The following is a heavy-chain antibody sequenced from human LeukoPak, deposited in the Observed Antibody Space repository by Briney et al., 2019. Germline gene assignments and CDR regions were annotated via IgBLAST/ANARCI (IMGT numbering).Heavy chain of an antibody. D-gene: IGHD7-27*01. J-gene: IGHJ4*02. CDR1: GFTFSDYS. Sequence: PGGSLRLSCAASGFTFSDYSINWVRQARGKGLEWVSYIRSSSRGTIYYADSVKGRFTISRDNAKNSPYLQMNSLRAEDTAVYYCARDHNWGFDFWGQGTLVTVSS. CDR3: ARDHNWGFDF. CDR2: IRSSSRGTI. V-gene: IGHV3-48*01.